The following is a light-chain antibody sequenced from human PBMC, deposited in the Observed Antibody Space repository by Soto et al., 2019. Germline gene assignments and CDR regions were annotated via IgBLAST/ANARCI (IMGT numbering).Light chain of an antibody. J-gene: IGLJ7*01. CDR2: EVS. CDR3: SSYGGSNNLI. CDR1: SSDVGGYHY. Sequence: QSALTQPPSASGAPGQSVTIACSGTSSDVGGYHYVSWYQQHPGKAPKLMIYEVSKRPSGVPDRFSGSKSGNTASLTVSGLQAEDEADYYCSSYGGSNNLIFGGGTQLTVL. V-gene: IGLV2-8*01.